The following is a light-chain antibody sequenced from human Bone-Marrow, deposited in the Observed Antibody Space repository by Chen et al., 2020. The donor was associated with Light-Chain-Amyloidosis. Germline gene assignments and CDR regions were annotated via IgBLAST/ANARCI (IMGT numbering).Light chain of an antibody. CDR3: QQSYRTPSWT. CDR1: EHIINY. V-gene: IGKV1-39*01. J-gene: IGKJ1*01. Sequence: IEMTPPPSSLAASLGDTVTITCRASEHIINYLKWYHQRPGRAPKLLIYGASTMQSGVPSRFSGSGSGTDFTLASSSLQPEDFATYSCQQSYRTPSWTFGPGTKVE. CDR2: GAS.